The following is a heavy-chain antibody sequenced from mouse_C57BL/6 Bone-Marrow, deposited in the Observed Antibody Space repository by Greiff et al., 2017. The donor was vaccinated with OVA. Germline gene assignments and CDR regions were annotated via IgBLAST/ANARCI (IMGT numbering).Heavy chain of an antibody. V-gene: IGHV5-17*01. D-gene: IGHD2-3*01. J-gene: IGHJ3*01. CDR1: GFTFSDYG. CDR2: LSSGSSTI. Sequence: EVKLVESGGGLVKPGGSLKLSCAASGFTFSDYGMHWVRQAPEKGLEWVAYLSSGSSTIYYADTVQGRFTISRDNAKNTLFLQMTRLRSEDTAMYYCANTMMKDWCAYWGQGTLVTVSA. CDR3: ANTMMKDWCAY.